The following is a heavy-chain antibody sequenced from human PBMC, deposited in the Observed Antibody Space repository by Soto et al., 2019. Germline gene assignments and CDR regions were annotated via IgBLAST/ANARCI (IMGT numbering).Heavy chain of an antibody. CDR3: ARVLTFSMITFGGVIEQDAFDI. D-gene: IGHD3-16*02. J-gene: IGHJ3*02. CDR2: TYYRSKWYN. V-gene: IGHV6-1*01. CDR1: GDSVSSNSAA. Sequence: SQTLSLTCAISGDSVSSNSAAWNWIRQSPSRGLEWLGRTYYRSKWYNDYAVSVKSRITINPDTSKNQFSLQLNSVTPEDTAVYYCARVLTFSMITFGGVIEQDAFDIWGQGRMVTVSS.